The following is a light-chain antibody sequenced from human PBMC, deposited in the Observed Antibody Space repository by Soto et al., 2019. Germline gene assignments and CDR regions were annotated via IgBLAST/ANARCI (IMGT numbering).Light chain of an antibody. CDR2: VAS. CDR1: QSVSSN. J-gene: IGKJ4*01. V-gene: IGKV3-15*01. CDR3: QQYNVWPLT. Sequence: EIVMTQSPATLSVSPGERATLSCRASQSVSSNLAWYQQKPGQTPKLLIYVASTRATGIPARFSGSGSGTEFILTISSLQSEDFAVYYCQQYNVWPLTFGGGTKVDFK.